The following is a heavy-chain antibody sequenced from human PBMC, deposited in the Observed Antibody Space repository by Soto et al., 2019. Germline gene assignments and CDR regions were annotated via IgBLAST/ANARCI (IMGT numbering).Heavy chain of an antibody. J-gene: IGHJ6*02. CDR3: ARGRLLRLPYYYYGMDV. CDR1: GYTFTGYY. V-gene: IGHV1-2*04. CDR2: INPNSGGT. Sequence: GASVKVSCKASGYTFTGYYMHWVRQAPGQGLEWMGWINPNSGGTNYAQKFQGWVTMTRDTSISTAYMELSRLRSDDTAVYYCARGRLLRLPYYYYGMDVWGQGTTVTVSS. D-gene: IGHD3-3*01.